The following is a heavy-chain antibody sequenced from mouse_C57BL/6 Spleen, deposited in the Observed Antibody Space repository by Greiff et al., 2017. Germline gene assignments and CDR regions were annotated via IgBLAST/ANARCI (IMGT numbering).Heavy chain of an antibody. Sequence: VQLQQPGAELVMPGASVKLSCKASGYTFTSYWMHWVKQRPGQGLEWIGEIDPSDSYTNYNQKFKGQSTLTVDKSSSTAYMQLSSLTSEDSAVYYCARSGTTVVDYWGQGTTLTVSS. J-gene: IGHJ2*01. CDR2: IDPSDSYT. CDR3: ARSGTTVVDY. CDR1: GYTFTSYW. D-gene: IGHD1-1*01. V-gene: IGHV1-69*01.